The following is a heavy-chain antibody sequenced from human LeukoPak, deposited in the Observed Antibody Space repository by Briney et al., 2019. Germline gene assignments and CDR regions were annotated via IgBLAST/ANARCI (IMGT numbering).Heavy chain of an antibody. J-gene: IGHJ6*02. V-gene: IGHV4-28*05. CDR3: ARTMSSSHTVYGMDV. CDR2: IYYSGSI. CDR1: GYSISSSNW. D-gene: IGHD2-2*02. Sequence: SDTLSPTCAVSGYSISSSNWWGWIRPPPGKGLEWIGYIYYSGSIYYNPSLKSRVTMSVDTSKNQFSLKLSSVTAVDTAVYYCARTMSSSHTVYGMDVWGQGTTVTVSS.